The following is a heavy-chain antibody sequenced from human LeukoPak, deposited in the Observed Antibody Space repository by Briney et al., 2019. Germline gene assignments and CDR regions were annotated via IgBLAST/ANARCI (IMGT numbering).Heavy chain of an antibody. CDR3: ARDYDSSGYTGAFDI. Sequence: GGSLRLSCAASGFTFSSYSMNWVRQAPGKGLEWVSSISSSSSYIYHADSVKGRFTISRDNAKNSLYLQMNSLRAEDTAVYYCARDYDSSGYTGAFDIWGQGTMVTVSS. CDR1: GFTFSSYS. V-gene: IGHV3-21*01. CDR2: ISSSSSYI. J-gene: IGHJ3*02. D-gene: IGHD3-22*01.